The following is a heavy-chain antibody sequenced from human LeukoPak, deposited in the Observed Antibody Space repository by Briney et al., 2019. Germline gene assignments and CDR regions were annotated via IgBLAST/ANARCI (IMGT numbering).Heavy chain of an antibody. Sequence: SETLSLTCTVSGGSISSAGYYWSWIRQHPGKGLEWIGYIYYSGSTYYNPSLKSRVIISVDTSKNQFSLKLSSVTAADTAVYYCARGAAGYSYGWGQGTLVTVSS. J-gene: IGHJ4*02. D-gene: IGHD5-18*01. V-gene: IGHV4-31*03. CDR1: GGSISSAGYY. CDR2: IYYSGST. CDR3: ARGAAGYSYG.